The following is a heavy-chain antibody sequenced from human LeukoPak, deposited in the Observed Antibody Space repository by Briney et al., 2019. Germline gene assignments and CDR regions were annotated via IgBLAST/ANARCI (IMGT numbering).Heavy chain of an antibody. Sequence: GRSLRLSCAASGFTFSSYAMHWVRQAPGKGLEWVAVISYDGSNKYYADSVKGRFTISRDNSKNTLYLQMNSLRAEDTAVYYCARDLRGNIVVIVAADLSLDYWGQGTLVTVAS. CDR3: ARDLRGNIVVIVAADLSLDY. V-gene: IGHV3-30*04. CDR1: GFTFSSYA. D-gene: IGHD2-15*01. CDR2: ISYDGSNK. J-gene: IGHJ4*02.